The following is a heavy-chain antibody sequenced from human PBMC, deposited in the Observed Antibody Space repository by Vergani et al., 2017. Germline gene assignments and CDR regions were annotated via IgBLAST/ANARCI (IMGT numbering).Heavy chain of an antibody. CDR1: GFLFNNYP. J-gene: IGHJ3*02. Sequence: EVQLVESGGGFVPPGGSLRLSCEVSGFLFNNYPMNWVRQSPGKGLEWVSTINIGGRTSYADSVKGRLTLTRDDSKNTLHLQMNSLRPEETAVYYCARGMTTETTDLDGFDIWGQGTMVSVSS. D-gene: IGHD4-17*01. CDR3: ARGMTTETTDLDGFDI. V-gene: IGHV3-66*02. CDR2: INIGGRT.